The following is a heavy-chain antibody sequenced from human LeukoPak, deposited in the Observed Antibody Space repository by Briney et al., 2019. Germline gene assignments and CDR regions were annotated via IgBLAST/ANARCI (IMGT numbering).Heavy chain of an antibody. CDR2: IWYDGSNE. J-gene: IGHJ3*02. V-gene: IGHV3-33*01. CDR3: AREVQDAFDI. CDR1: EFTFSSYG. Sequence: PGGSLRLSCAASEFTFSSYGMHWVRQAPGKGLEWVALIWYDGSNEYYADSVKGRFAISRDNSKNTLYLQMNSLRAEDTAVYYCAREVQDAFDIWGQGTMVSVSS.